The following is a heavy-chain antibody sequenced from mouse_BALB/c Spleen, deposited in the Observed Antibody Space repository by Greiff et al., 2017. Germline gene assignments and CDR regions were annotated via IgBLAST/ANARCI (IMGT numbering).Heavy chain of an antibody. CDR3: ARSPYYRYDGYAMDY. V-gene: IGHV1-4*02. Sequence: QVQLQQSAAELARPGASVKMSCKASGYTFTSYTMHWVKQRPGQGLEWIGYINPSSGYTEYNQKFKDKTTLTADKSSSTAYMQLSSLTSEDSAVYYCARSPYYRYDGYAMDYWGQGTSVTVSS. CDR1: GYTFTSYT. J-gene: IGHJ4*01. CDR2: INPSSGYT. D-gene: IGHD2-14*01.